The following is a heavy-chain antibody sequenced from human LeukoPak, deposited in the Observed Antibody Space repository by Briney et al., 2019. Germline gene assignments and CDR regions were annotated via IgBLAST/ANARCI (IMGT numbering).Heavy chain of an antibody. J-gene: IGHJ4*02. Sequence: GGSLRLSCAASGFTFSSYGMHWVRQAPGKGLEWVAVTRNDGSNKYYVGSVKGRFTISRDNSKNTLFLQMKSLRAEDTAVYYCVKEGAYFFDSWGQGTLVTVSS. D-gene: IGHD3-16*01. CDR3: VKEGAYFFDS. CDR2: TRNDGSNK. V-gene: IGHV3-30*02. CDR1: GFTFSSYG.